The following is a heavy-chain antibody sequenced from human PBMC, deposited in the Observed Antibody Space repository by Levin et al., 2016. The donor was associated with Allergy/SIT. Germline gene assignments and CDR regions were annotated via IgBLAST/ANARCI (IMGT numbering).Heavy chain of an antibody. CDR3: ARGILEWLPYYYYGMDV. V-gene: IGHV4-59*01. D-gene: IGHD3-3*01. CDR2: IYYSGST. J-gene: IGHJ6*02. Sequence: RQAPGKGLEWIGYIYYSGSTNYNPSLKSRVTISVDTSKNQFSLKLSSVTAADTAVYYCARGILEWLPYYYYGMDVWGQGTTVTVSS.